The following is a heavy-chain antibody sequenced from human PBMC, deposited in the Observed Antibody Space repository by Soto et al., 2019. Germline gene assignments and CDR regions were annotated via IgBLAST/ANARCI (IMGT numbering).Heavy chain of an antibody. Sequence: ASVKVSCKASGYTFTGYYMHWVRQAPGQGIEWMGWINPNSGGTNYAQKFQGWVTMTRDTSISTAYMELSRLRSDDTAVYYCARAFDGFWSGYRSGGMDVWGQGTTVTVSS. CDR1: GYTFTGYY. V-gene: IGHV1-2*04. D-gene: IGHD3-3*01. CDR3: ARAFDGFWSGYRSGGMDV. CDR2: INPNSGGT. J-gene: IGHJ6*02.